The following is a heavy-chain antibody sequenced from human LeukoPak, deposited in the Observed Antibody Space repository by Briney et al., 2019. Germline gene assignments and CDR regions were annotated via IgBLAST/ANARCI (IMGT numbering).Heavy chain of an antibody. CDR3: ARGGCSSTSCPNDY. J-gene: IGHJ4*02. Sequence: PGGSLRLSCAASGFTFSSYWMHWVRQAPGKGLEYVSAISSNGGSTYYANSVKGRFTISRDNSKNTLYLQMGSLRAEDMAVYYCARGGCSSTSCPNDYWGQGTLVTVSS. V-gene: IGHV3-64*01. D-gene: IGHD2-2*01. CDR1: GFTFSSYW. CDR2: ISSNGGST.